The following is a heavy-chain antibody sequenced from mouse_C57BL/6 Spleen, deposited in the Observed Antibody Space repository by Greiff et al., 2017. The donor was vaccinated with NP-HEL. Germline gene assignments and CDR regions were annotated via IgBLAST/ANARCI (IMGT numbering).Heavy chain of an antibody. CDR1: GYTFTDYN. V-gene: IGHV1-18*01. Sequence: EVQLQQSGPELVKPGASVKIPCKASGYTFTDYNMDWVKQSHGKSLEWIGDINPNNGGTIYNQKFKGKATLTVDKSSSTAYMELRSLTSEDTAGYYCARARDYYGSSYENFDYWGQGTTLTVSS. CDR2: INPNNGGT. J-gene: IGHJ2*01. D-gene: IGHD1-1*01. CDR3: ARARDYYGSSYENFDY.